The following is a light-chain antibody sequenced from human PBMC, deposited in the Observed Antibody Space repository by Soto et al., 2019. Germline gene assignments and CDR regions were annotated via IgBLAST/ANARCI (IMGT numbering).Light chain of an antibody. CDR1: QSISSSY. CDR3: QQYGTSSWT. CDR2: GAS. J-gene: IGKJ1*01. Sequence: EIVLTQSPDTLSLSPGERATLSCRASQSISSSYLAWFLQKPGQAPRLLIYGASNRATGIPARFSGSGSGTVFTLTISRLEPEDFAVYYCQQYGTSSWTFGQGTKVEIK. V-gene: IGKV3-20*01.